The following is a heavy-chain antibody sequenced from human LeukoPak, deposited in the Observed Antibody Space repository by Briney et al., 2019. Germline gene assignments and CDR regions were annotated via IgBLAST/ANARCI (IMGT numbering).Heavy chain of an antibody. J-gene: IGHJ4*02. V-gene: IGHV5-51*01. Sequence: GESLKISCKGSGSSFTSYWIGWVRQMPGKGLEWMGIIYPGDSDTRYSPSFQGQVTISADKSISTAYLQWSSLKASDTAMYYCARIGEGWLQLEYYFDYWGQGTLVTVSS. CDR3: ARIGEGWLQLEYYFDY. D-gene: IGHD5-24*01. CDR1: GSSFTSYW. CDR2: IYPGDSDT.